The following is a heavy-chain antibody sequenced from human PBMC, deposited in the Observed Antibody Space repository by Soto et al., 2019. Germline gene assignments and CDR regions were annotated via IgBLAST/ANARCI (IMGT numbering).Heavy chain of an antibody. CDR3: ARDGVGVTIFGVVNYYYYGMDV. J-gene: IGHJ6*02. Sequence: SVKVSCKXSGGTFSSYAISWVLQAPGQGLEWMGGIIPIFGTANYAQKFQGRVTITADESTSTAYMELSSLRSEDTAVYYCARDGVGVTIFGVVNYYYYGMDVWGQGTTVTVSS. V-gene: IGHV1-69*13. CDR2: IIPIFGTA. CDR1: GGTFSSYA. D-gene: IGHD3-3*01.